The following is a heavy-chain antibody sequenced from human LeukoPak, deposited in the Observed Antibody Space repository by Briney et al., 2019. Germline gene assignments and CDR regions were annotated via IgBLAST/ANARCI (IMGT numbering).Heavy chain of an antibody. J-gene: IGHJ4*02. CDR1: GFTFSSYE. CDR3: ARDYLSGGGFDY. Sequence: GGSLRLSCAASGFTFSSYEMNWVRQAPGKGLEWVSYVSSSGSTIYYADSVKGRFTISRDNAKNSLYLQMNSLRAEDTAVYYCARDYLSGGGFDYWGQGTLVTVSS. V-gene: IGHV3-48*03. CDR2: VSSSGSTI. D-gene: IGHD3-10*01.